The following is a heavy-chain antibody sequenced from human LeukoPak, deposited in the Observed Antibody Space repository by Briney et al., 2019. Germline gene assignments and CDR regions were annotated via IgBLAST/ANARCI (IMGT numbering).Heavy chain of an antibody. V-gene: IGHV3-11*06. CDR1: GFTFSDYY. CDR2: ISSSSSYT. Sequence: GGSLRLSCAAPGFTFSDYYMSWIRQAPGKGLEWVSYISSSSSYTNYADTVKGRFTISRDNAKNSLYLQMNSLRAEDTAVYYCAREFSYSSGWYSDYWGQGTLVTVSS. D-gene: IGHD6-19*01. CDR3: AREFSYSSGWYSDY. J-gene: IGHJ4*02.